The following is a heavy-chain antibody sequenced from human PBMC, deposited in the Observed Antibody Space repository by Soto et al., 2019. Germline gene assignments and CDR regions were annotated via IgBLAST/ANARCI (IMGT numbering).Heavy chain of an antibody. CDR2: INPHGGST. V-gene: IGHV1-46*01. J-gene: IGHJ5*02. CDR3: ARSSGGNFGIIIEGSNWFDP. Sequence: QVRLVQSGAEVRRPGASVKVSCKAPGDTFTSYYLNWVRQAPGQGLEWMGVINPHGGSTKYAQKFQGRVTMTRDTSRSTDYMELRSLRSDDTAIYYCARSSGGNFGIIIEGSNWFDPWGQGTLVTISS. CDR1: GDTFTSYY. D-gene: IGHD3-3*01.